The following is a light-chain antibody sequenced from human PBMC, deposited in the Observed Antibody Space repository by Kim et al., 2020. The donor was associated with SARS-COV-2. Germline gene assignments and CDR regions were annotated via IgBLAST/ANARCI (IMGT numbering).Light chain of an antibody. V-gene: IGLV2-14*01. CDR1: SSDVGVYNY. J-gene: IGLJ2*01. CDR3: FSYTTSDTGVV. CDR2: DVT. Sequence: QSALTQPASVSGSPGQSITISCTGTSSDVGVYNYVSWYQEYPGKAPKLMVYDVTKRPSGVSNRFSGSKSGSTASLTISGLQAEDEANYYCFSYTTSDTGVVFGGGTKLTVL.